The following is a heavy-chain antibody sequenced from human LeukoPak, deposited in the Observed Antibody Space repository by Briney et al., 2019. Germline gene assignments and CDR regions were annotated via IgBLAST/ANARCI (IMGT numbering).Heavy chain of an antibody. D-gene: IGHD6-19*01. V-gene: IGHV1-46*01. CDR1: GYTFTGYY. CDR2: INPSSGST. CDR3: ARRAVAGWFDP. Sequence: GASVKVSCKASGYTFTGYYMHWVRQAPGQGLEWMGIINPSSGSTSYAQKFQGRVTMTRDTSTSTVYMELSSLRSEDTAVYYCARRAVAGWFDPWGQGTLVTVSS. J-gene: IGHJ5*02.